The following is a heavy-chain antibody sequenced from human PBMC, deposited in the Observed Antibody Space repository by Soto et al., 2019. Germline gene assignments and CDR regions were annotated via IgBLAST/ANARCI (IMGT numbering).Heavy chain of an antibody. CDR3: ARWGTSGGLDV. CDR1: GFTFRSYV. D-gene: IGHD3-16*01. J-gene: IGHJ4*02. V-gene: IGHV3-30*19. CDR2: TSYDGSNK. Sequence: QVQLVESGGGVVQPGTSLRLSCVGSGFTFRSYVIRWVREAPGKGLEWVALTSYDGSNKYYDDSVKGRFTISRDNSRNTVDLQMDNLRLEDTALYYCARWGTSGGLDVWGQGTRVSVSS.